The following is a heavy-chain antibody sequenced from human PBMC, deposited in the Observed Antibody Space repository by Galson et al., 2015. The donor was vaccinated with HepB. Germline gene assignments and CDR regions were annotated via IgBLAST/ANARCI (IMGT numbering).Heavy chain of an antibody. V-gene: IGHV3-30*18. D-gene: IGHD2-2*02. CDR1: GYSFSNYD. CDR3: AKDPAYCSSTSCYTAYYYGMDV. Sequence: SCKASGYSFSNYDINWVRQAPGKGLEWVAVISYDGSNKYYADSVKGRFTISRDNSKNTLYLQMNSLRAEDTAVYYCAKDPAYCSSTSCYTAYYYGMDVWGQGTTVTVSS. J-gene: IGHJ6*02. CDR2: ISYDGSNK.